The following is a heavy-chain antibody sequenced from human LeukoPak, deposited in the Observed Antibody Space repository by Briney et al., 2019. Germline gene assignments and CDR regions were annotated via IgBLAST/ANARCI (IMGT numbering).Heavy chain of an antibody. CDR1: GGSISSSSYY. D-gene: IGHD6-13*01. J-gene: IGHJ5*02. CDR3: ARDSAAAGTGYNWFDP. CDR2: IYYSGST. V-gene: IGHV4-61*01. Sequence: PSETLSLTCTVSGGSISSSSYYWGWIRQPPGKGLEWIGYIYYSGSTNYNPSLKSRVTISVDTSKNQFSLKLSSVTAADTAVYYCARDSAAAGTGYNWFDPWGQGTLVTVSS.